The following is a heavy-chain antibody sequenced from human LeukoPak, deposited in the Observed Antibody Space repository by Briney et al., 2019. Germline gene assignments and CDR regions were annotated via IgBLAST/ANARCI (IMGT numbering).Heavy chain of an antibody. CDR2: IYYSGST. Sequence: SETLSLTCTVSGGSISSSSYYWGWIRQPPGEGLEWIGSIYYSGSTYYNPSLKSRVTISVDTSKNQFSLKLSSVTAADTAVYYCARLGIGYQLLGDYWGQGTLVTVSS. V-gene: IGHV4-39*01. J-gene: IGHJ4*02. CDR1: GGSISSSSYY. D-gene: IGHD2-2*01. CDR3: ARLGIGYQLLGDY.